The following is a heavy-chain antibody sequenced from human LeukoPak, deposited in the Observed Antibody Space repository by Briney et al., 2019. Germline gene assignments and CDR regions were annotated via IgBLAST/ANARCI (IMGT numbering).Heavy chain of an antibody. CDR1: GFTFNKHW. D-gene: IGHD6-13*01. CDR3: AREPTYTSSWYTTCDS. J-gene: IGHJ5*01. V-gene: IGHV3-7*01. Sequence: GGSLRLSCAASGFTFNKHWMSWIRQAPGKGLEWVATIREGGTEKKYVDSVKGRFTISRDNAKNSLYLQMNSLRAEDTAVYYCAREPTYTSSWYTTCDSWGQGTLVSVSS. CDR2: IREGGTEK.